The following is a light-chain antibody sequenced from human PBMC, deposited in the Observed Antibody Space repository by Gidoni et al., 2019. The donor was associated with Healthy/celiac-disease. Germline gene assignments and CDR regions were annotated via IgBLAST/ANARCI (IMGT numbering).Light chain of an antibody. Sequence: DIQMTQSPSTLSASVGDRVTITCRASQRISSWLAWYQQKPGKAPKLLIYKAYSLESGVTSRFSGSGSGTEFTLTISSLQPDDFATYYCQQYNSYWTVGQGTKVEIK. CDR3: QQYNSYWT. CDR1: QRISSW. J-gene: IGKJ1*01. V-gene: IGKV1-5*03. CDR2: KAY.